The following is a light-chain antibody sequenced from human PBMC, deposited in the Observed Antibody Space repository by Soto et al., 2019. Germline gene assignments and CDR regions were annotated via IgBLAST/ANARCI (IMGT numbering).Light chain of an antibody. J-gene: IGKJ5*01. CDR1: QTIISY. V-gene: IGKV1-39*01. Sequence: DIQMTQSTESLSASVGDGVSITCRASQTIISYLNWYQQKPGKAPKLLIYAASSLQSGVPSRFSGSGSGTDFTLTISSLQPEDFATYYCQQTSSTPWPFGQGTRLEIK. CDR3: QQTSSTPWP. CDR2: AAS.